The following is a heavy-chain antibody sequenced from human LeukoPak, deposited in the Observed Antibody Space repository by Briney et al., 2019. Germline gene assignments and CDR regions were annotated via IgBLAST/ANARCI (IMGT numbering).Heavy chain of an antibody. J-gene: IGHJ3*02. D-gene: IGHD4-17*01. V-gene: IGHV3-11*04. CDR1: GFTFSDYY. Sequence: PGGSLRLSCAASGFTFSDYYMSWLRQAPGKGLEWVSYISSSGSTIYYADSVKGRFTISRDNAKNSLYLQMNSLRAEDTAVYYCASTYGDYVYAFDIWGQGTMVTVSS. CDR3: ASTYGDYVYAFDI. CDR2: ISSSGSTI.